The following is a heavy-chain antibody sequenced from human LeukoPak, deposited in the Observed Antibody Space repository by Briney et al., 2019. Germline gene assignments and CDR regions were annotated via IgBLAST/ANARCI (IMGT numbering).Heavy chain of an antibody. J-gene: IGHJ4*02. Sequence: GGSLRLSCAASGFTFSSYTMSWVRQAPGKGLEWVSIITTSDGNTYYADSVKGRFTVSRDNSKNTLLLQMNSLRAEDTAVYYCAKDGGLWVSAHWGDSWGRGTLVTVSS. CDR3: AKDGGLWVSAHWGDS. CDR2: ITTSDGNT. V-gene: IGHV3-23*01. CDR1: GFTFSSYT. D-gene: IGHD7-27*01.